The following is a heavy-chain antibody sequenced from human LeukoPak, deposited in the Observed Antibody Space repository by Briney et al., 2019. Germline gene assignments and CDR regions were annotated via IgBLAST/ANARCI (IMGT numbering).Heavy chain of an antibody. CDR3: ARASTYYDFWSGYL. CDR1: GGSISSSNW. D-gene: IGHD3-3*01. CDR2: IYHSGST. J-gene: IGHJ4*02. V-gene: IGHV4-4*02. Sequence: SETLSLTCAVSGGSISSSNWWSWVRQPPGKGLEWIGEIYHSGSTNYNPSLKSRVTISVGTSKNQFSLKLSSVTAADTAVYYCARASTYYDFWSGYLWGQGTLVTVSS.